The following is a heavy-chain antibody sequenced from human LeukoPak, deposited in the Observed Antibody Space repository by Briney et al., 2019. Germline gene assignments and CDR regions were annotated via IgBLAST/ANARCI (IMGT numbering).Heavy chain of an antibody. CDR1: GFTFGNEA. J-gene: IGHJ4*02. CDR2: ISAGGGTT. D-gene: IGHD4-17*01. Sequence: GGSLRLSCAASGFTFGNEAMSWVRQAPERGLEWVSSISAGGGTTYYADSVKGRFTISRDNSNNTLYLQMNSLRAEDTAVYYCAKRSPVTELDYWGQGTLVTVSS. V-gene: IGHV3-23*01. CDR3: AKRSPVTELDY.